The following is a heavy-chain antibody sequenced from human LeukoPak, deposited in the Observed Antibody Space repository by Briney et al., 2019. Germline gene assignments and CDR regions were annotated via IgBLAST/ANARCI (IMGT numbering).Heavy chain of an antibody. D-gene: IGHD1-26*01. Sequence: GGSLRLSCAASGFTFSSYEMNWVRQAPGKGLEWVSYISSSGSTIYYADSVKGRFTISRDNAKNSLYLQMNSLRAEDTAVYYCARDRWYSGIDYWGQGTLVTVSS. J-gene: IGHJ4*02. CDR1: GFTFSSYE. V-gene: IGHV3-48*03. CDR3: ARDRWYSGIDY. CDR2: ISSSGSTI.